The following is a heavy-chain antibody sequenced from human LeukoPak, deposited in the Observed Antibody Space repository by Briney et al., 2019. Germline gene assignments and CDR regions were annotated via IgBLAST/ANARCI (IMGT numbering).Heavy chain of an antibody. CDR2: ISGPSTTI. D-gene: IGHD3-10*01. CDR1: GFTLISYP. V-gene: IGHV3-48*04. Sequence: GGSLRLSCAASGFTLISYPMIWGRQAPGKGLEWVSYISGPSTTIYYADSVKGRFTISRDNAKHSLYLQMNSLRAEDTAVYYCARDRAGGSGIMAYDYWGQGTLVTVSS. J-gene: IGHJ4*02. CDR3: ARDRAGGSGIMAYDY.